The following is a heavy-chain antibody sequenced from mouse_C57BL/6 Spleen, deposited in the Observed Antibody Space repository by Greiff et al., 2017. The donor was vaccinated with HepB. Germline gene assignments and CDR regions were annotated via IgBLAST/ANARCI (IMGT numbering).Heavy chain of an antibody. Sequence: VMLVESGAELARPGASVKLSCKASGYTFTSYGISWVKQRTGQGLEWIGEIYPRSGNTYYNEKFKGKATLTADKSSSTAYMELRSLTSEDSAVYFCARYDYGAMDYWGQGTSVTVSS. CDR1: GYTFTSYG. D-gene: IGHD2-4*01. CDR3: ARYDYGAMDY. V-gene: IGHV1-81*01. J-gene: IGHJ4*01. CDR2: IYPRSGNT.